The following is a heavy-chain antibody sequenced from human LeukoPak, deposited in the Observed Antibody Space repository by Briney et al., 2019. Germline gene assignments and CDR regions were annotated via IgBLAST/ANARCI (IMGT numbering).Heavy chain of an antibody. CDR2: ISGSSTYI. D-gene: IGHD3-22*01. J-gene: IGHJ4*02. Sequence: GSLRLFCSASGFTLSIHSINWVRQAPGKGLEWVSSISGSSTYIDYADSVKGRFTISRDNAKNALYLQMDSPRAEDTAVYYCARDHSSGRYFDFWGQGTLVTVSS. V-gene: IGHV3-21*01. CDR3: ARDHSSGRYFDF. CDR1: GFTLSIHS.